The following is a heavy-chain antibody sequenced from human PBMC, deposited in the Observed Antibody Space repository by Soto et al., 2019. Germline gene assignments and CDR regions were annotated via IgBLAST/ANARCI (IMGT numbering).Heavy chain of an antibody. V-gene: IGHV1-46*01. CDR3: ARVGSVGATWDAFDI. J-gene: IGHJ3*02. CDR1: GYTFTSYY. D-gene: IGHD1-26*01. CDR2: INPSGGST. Sequence: GASVKVSCKASGYTFTSYYMHWVRQAPGQGLEWMGIINPSGGSTSYAQKFQGRVTITADESTSTAYMELGSLRSEDTAVYYCARVGSVGATWDAFDIWGQGTMVTVSS.